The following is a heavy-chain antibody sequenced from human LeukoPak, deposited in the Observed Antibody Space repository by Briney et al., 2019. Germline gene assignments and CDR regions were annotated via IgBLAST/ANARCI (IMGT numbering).Heavy chain of an antibody. CDR1: GFTVSSNY. V-gene: IGHV3-53*01. Sequence: GSLSPASAASGFTVSSNYTSWVRQAPGKGLEWVSVIYSGGSTYYADSVKGRFTISRDNSKNTLYLQMNSLRAEDTAVYYCARVRMITFGGVIVSPYYFDYWAERPLLTVSS. CDR2: IYSGGST. CDR3: ARVRMITFGGVIVSPYYFDY. J-gene: IGHJ4*02. D-gene: IGHD3-16*02.